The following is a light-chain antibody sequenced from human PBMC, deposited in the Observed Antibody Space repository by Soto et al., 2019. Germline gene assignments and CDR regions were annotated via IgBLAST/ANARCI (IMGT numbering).Light chain of an antibody. CDR3: QQSYSTPFT. V-gene: IGKV1-39*01. CDR1: QSISTH. CDR2: AAA. Sequence: DIQLTQSTSPLSASVRDRVTITCRASQSISTHLNWYQQKPGKVPKLLIYAAASLQSGVPSRFSGSGSGTDFTLTISSLQPEDFATYYCQQSYSTPFTFGPGTKVDSK. J-gene: IGKJ3*01.